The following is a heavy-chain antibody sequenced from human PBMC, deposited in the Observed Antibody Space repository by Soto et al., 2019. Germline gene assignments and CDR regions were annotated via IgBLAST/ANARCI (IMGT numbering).Heavy chain of an antibody. J-gene: IGHJ4*02. D-gene: IGHD2-2*01. CDR2: INAGNGNT. Sequence: ASVKVSCKASGYTFTSYAMHWVRQAPGQRLEWMGWINAGNGNTKYSQKFQGRVTITRDTSASTAYMELSSLRSEDTAVYYCARGEQDIVVVPAAMDFAYWGRGTLVTVSS. CDR1: GYTFTSYA. CDR3: ARGEQDIVVVPAAMDFAY. V-gene: IGHV1-3*01.